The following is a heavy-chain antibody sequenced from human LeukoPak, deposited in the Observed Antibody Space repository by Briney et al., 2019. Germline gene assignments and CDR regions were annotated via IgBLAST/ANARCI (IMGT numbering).Heavy chain of an antibody. J-gene: IGHJ5*02. CDR2: MSASSST. D-gene: IGHD2-21*02. CDR3: ARQVPVVVTAKGFDP. V-gene: IGHV4-39*01. Sequence: SETLCLTRAVSGDSDSSSNSYWASIRQTPGKGLGWIGTMSASSSTYLNPPLNRRVTVALDSSENQLSLQLTSVTAADTAAYYCARQVPVVVTAKGFDPWGQGNLVTVSS. CDR1: GDSDSSSNSY.